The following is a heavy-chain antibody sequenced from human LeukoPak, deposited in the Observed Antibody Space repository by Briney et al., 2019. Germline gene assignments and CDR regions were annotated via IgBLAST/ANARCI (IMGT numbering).Heavy chain of an antibody. J-gene: IGHJ4*02. CDR1: GFTFSAYG. Sequence: PGGSLRLSCAASGFTFSAYGMHWVRQAPGKGLGWVAFIQYDGSNKYYADSVKGRFTISRDNSKNKLYLQMNSLRTEDTAVYYCAKSTGSTPTHTLDYWGQGTLVTVYS. D-gene: IGHD2-21*01. CDR3: AKSTGSTPTHTLDY. CDR2: IQYDGSNK. V-gene: IGHV3-30*02.